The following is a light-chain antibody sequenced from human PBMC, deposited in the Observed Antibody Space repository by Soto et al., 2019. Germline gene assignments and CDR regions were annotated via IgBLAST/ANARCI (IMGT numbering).Light chain of an antibody. J-gene: IGKJ1*01. CDR1: QSVGTN. Sequence: EIVMTQSPDTLSVSPGERDTLSCRARQSVGTNFAWYQQKPGQAPRLLIYGAYTRATGIPARFSGSGSGTEFTLTISGRQAEDFAIYFCQQYNYWPPDRTFGQGTKVESK. CDR2: GAY. CDR3: QQYNYWPPDRT. V-gene: IGKV3-15*01.